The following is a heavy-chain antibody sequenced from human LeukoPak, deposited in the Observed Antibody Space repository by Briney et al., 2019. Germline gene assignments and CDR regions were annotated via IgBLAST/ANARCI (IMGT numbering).Heavy chain of an antibody. CDR2: IYHSGST. J-gene: IGHJ6*04. CDR1: GYSISNGYY. CDR3: ARGSYSYGYFMLGMDV. V-gene: IGHV4-38-2*02. D-gene: IGHD5-18*01. Sequence: KASETLSLTCTVSGYSISNGYYWGWIRQPPGKGLEWIGNIYHSGSTYYNPSLKSRVTISVDTSKNQFSLKLSSVTAADTAVYYCARGSYSYGYFMLGMDVWGKGTTVTVSS.